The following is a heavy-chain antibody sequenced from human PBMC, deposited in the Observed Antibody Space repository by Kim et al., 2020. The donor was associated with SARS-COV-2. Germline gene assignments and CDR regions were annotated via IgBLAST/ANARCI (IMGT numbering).Heavy chain of an antibody. CDR2: ISGSGGST. CDR3: AKDFGPAVAGPPGFDP. J-gene: IGHJ5*02. CDR1: GFTFSSYA. V-gene: IGHV3-23*01. Sequence: GVSLRLSCAASGFTFSSYAMSWVRQAPGKGLEWVSAISGSGGSTYYADSVKGRFTISRDNSKNTLYLQMNSLRAEDTAVYYCAKDFGPAVAGPPGFDPWGQGTLVTVSS. D-gene: IGHD6-19*01.